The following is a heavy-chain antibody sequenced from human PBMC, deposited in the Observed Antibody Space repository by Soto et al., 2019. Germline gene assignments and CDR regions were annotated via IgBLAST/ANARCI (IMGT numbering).Heavy chain of an antibody. J-gene: IGHJ4*02. Sequence: EVQLVESGGGLIQPGGSLRLSCAASGFIFSGYWMHWVRQAPGKGLVWVSRINSDGSATTYAASVKGRFTISRDNAKNTMYLQMNRLRAEDTAVYFCARLLGGSGSFIDYWGQGTLVTVSS. V-gene: IGHV3-74*03. D-gene: IGHD3-10*01. CDR1: GFIFSGYW. CDR2: INSDGSAT. CDR3: ARLLGGSGSFIDY.